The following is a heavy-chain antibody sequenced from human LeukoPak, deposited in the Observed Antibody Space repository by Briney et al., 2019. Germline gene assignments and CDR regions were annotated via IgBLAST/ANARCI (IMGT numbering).Heavy chain of an antibody. V-gene: IGHV1-18*01. CDR2: ISAYNGGT. CDR3: ASYRNGAFDI. J-gene: IGHJ3*02. D-gene: IGHD1-14*01. CDR1: GFTFTTYA. Sequence: GASVKVSCKTSGFTFTTYAISWVRQAPRLGLECMGWISAYNGGTNYAQNVQDRVTMTTDTSTSTAYLELRNLRSDDTAVYFCASYRNGAFDIWGQGTTITVSS.